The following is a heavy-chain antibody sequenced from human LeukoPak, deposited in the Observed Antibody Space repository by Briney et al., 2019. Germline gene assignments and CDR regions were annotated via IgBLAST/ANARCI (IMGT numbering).Heavy chain of an antibody. CDR1: GGSFSGYY. V-gene: IGHV4-34*01. CDR2: INHSGST. Sequence: PSETLSLTCAVYGGSFSGYYWSWIRQPPGKGLEWIGEINHSGSTNYNPSLKSRVTISVDTSKNQFSLKLSSVTAADTAVYYCARLSYCGGDCYSTFDYWGQGTLVTVSS. CDR3: ARLSYCGGDCYSTFDY. J-gene: IGHJ4*02. D-gene: IGHD2-21*02.